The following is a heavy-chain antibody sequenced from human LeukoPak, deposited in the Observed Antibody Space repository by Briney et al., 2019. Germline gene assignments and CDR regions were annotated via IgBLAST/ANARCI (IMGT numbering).Heavy chain of an antibody. J-gene: IGHJ5*02. CDR3: ARRAQGTEVDP. Sequence: SETLSLTCTVSGGSISSYYWNWIRQPPGKRLEWIGYIDYSGSSNYNPSLKSRVTISVDTSKAQFSLKLNSVTAADTAVYYCARRAQGTEVDPWGQGTLVTVSS. CDR2: IDYSGSS. CDR1: GGSISSYY. V-gene: IGHV4-59*08.